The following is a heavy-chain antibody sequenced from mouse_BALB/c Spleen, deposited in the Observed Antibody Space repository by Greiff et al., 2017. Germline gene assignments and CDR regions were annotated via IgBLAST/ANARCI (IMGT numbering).Heavy chain of an antibody. D-gene: IGHD2-10*01. CDR2: ISYSGST. J-gene: IGHJ3*01. Sequence: VQLKESGPSLVKPSQTLSLTCSVTGDSITSGYWNWIRKFPGNKLEYMGYISYSGSTYYNPSLKSRISITRDTSKNQYYLQLNSVTTEDTATYYCARSYYGNYVGFAYWGQGTLVTVSA. CDR1: GDSITSGY. V-gene: IGHV3-8*02. CDR3: ARSYYGNYVGFAY.